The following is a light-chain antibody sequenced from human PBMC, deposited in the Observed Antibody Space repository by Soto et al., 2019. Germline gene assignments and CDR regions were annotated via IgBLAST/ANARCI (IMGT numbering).Light chain of an antibody. CDR3: QQYGSSGT. J-gene: IGKJ1*01. CDR1: QSISSN. V-gene: IGKV3-20*01. CDR2: AAS. Sequence: EIVMTQSPATLSVSPGERATLSCRASQSISSNLAWYQQKPGQAPRLLIYAASNRATGIPDRFSGSGSGTDFTLTISRLEPEDFAVYYCQQYGSSGTFGQGTKVEIK.